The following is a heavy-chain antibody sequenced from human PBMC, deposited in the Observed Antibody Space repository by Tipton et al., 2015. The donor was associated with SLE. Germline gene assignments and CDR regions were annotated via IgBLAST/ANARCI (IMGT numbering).Heavy chain of an antibody. J-gene: IGHJ6*02. CDR1: ADSIRRSY. D-gene: IGHD1-26*01. CDR3: ARLSGSEPAV. CDR2: IYYTGDT. Sequence: TLSLTCSVSADSIRRSYWSWIRQPPGKGLEWIGYIYYTGDTNYNPSLKSRVTISADTSKNQISLMFSSVTAADTAVYYCARLSGSEPAVWGQGTTVTVSS. V-gene: IGHV4-59*08.